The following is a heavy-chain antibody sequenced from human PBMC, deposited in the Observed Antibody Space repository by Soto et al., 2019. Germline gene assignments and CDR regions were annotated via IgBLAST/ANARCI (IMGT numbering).Heavy chain of an antibody. V-gene: IGHV1-8*01. CDR2: MNPNSGNT. D-gene: IGHD3-10*01. CDR3: ARGGVFFFAAPTNPFDY. Sequence: QVQLVQSGAEVKKPGASVKVSCKASGYTFTSYDINWVRQATGQGLEWMGWMNPNSGNTGYAQKFQGRVTMTRNTSISTAYMEQCRLRSEDTAVYYCARGGVFFFAAPTNPFDYWGQGTLVTVSS. J-gene: IGHJ4*02. CDR1: GYTFTSYD.